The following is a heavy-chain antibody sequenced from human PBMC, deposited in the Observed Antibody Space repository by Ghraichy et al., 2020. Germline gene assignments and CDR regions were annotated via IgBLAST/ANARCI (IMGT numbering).Heavy chain of an antibody. V-gene: IGHV1-69*13. CDR3: ATQAIFGVVIEVPLDY. D-gene: IGHD3-3*01. CDR1: GGTFSSYA. Sequence: SVKVSCKASGGTFSSYAISWVRQAPGQGLEWMGGIIPIFGTANYAQKFQGRVTITADESTSTAYMELSSLRSEDTAVYYCATQAIFGVVIEVPLDYWGQGTLVTVSS. J-gene: IGHJ4*02. CDR2: IIPIFGTA.